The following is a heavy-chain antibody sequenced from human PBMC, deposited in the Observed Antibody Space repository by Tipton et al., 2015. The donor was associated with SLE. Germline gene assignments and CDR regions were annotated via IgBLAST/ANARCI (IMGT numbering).Heavy chain of an antibody. CDR3: ARERIAVGGDASDI. CDR1: GFSFRSYT. V-gene: IGHV3-7*01. CDR2: IKQDGSEK. J-gene: IGHJ3*02. D-gene: IGHD6-19*01. Sequence: SLRLSCAASGFSFRSYTMGWVRQAPGKGLEWGANIKQDGSEKYYVDSVKGRFTISRDNAKNSLYLQMNSLRVEDTAVYYCARERIAVGGDASDIWGQGTMVTVSS.